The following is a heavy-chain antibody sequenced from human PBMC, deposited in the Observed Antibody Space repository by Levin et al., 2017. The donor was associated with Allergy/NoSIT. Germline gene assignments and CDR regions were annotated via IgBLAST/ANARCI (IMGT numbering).Heavy chain of an antibody. J-gene: IGHJ4*02. Sequence: GGSLRLSCAASGFTFSNYAMHWVRQAPGKGLEWVGVISDDGSSEFYMDSVKGRFTISRDNSKNRLYLQMDSLRAEDTALYYCVREIAEEGTWGQGTLVIVSS. CDR3: VREIAEEGT. CDR1: GFTFSNYA. D-gene: IGHD1-1*01. CDR2: ISDDGSSE. V-gene: IGHV3-30-3*01.